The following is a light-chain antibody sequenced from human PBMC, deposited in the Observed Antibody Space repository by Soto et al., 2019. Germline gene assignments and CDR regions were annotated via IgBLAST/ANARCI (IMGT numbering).Light chain of an antibody. Sequence: QSALTPPPSASGSPGQSVTISCTGTSSDVGGYNYVSWYQQHPGKAPKLVIYEVSKRPSGVPDRFSGSKSGNTASLTVSGLQAEYEADYYCNSYAGDSKLVFGGGTKLTVL. CDR1: SSDVGGYNY. CDR3: NSYAGDSKLV. CDR2: EVS. J-gene: IGLJ2*01. V-gene: IGLV2-8*01.